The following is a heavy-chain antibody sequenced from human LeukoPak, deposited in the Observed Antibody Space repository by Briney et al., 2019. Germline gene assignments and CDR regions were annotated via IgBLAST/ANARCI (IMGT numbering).Heavy chain of an antibody. V-gene: IGHV3-64*01. J-gene: IGHJ6*02. Sequence: GGSLRLSCAASGFTFSTYNMHWVRQAPGKGLEYVSAMSSSGGTTYYTNSVKGRFTISRDNSMNTLYLQMGSLRAEDMAVYYCARGYCSGGNCNSLSSGMDVWGQGTTVTVSS. CDR1: GFTFSTYN. CDR2: MSSSGGTT. D-gene: IGHD2-15*01. CDR3: ARGYCSGGNCNSLSSGMDV.